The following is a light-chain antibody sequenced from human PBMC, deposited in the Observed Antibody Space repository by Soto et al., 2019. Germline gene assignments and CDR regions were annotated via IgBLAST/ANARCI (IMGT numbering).Light chain of an antibody. CDR1: HHVATN. CDR3: QQYTARPPWT. J-gene: IGKJ1*01. Sequence: EIVMTQSPVTLSVSPGERATLSCRASHHVATNLAWYQQKPGQPPRLLIYGASTRATGVSARFSGSGSGTEFTLTLRSLQSDDFAVYYCQQYTARPPWTFGQGTRV. V-gene: IGKV3-15*01. CDR2: GAS.